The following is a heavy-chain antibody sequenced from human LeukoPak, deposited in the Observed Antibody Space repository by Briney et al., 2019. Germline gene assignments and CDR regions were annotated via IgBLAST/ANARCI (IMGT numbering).Heavy chain of an antibody. CDR1: GGSISSSSYY. CDR3: ARREVVITTFDY. Sequence: PSETLSLTCTVSGGSISSSSYYWGWIRQPPGKGLEWIGSIYYSGSTYYNPSLKSRVTISVDTSKNQFSLKLSPVTAADTAVYYCARREVVITTFDYWGQGTLVTVSS. CDR2: IYYSGST. J-gene: IGHJ4*02. V-gene: IGHV4-39*01. D-gene: IGHD3-22*01.